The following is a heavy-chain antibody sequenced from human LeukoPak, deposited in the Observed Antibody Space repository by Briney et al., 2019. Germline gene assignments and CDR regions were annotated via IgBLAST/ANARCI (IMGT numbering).Heavy chain of an antibody. D-gene: IGHD4-23*01. CDR3: ARVHLEAMVVIPWGYFDY. CDR1: GFTVSSNY. Sequence: PGGSLRLSCAASGFTVSSNYMSWVRQAPGKGLEWVSIIYSGGSTYYADSVKGRFTISRDNSKNTLYLQMTSLRPEDTAVYYCARVHLEAMVVIPWGYFDYWGQGTLVTVSS. CDR2: IYSGGST. V-gene: IGHV3-53*01. J-gene: IGHJ4*02.